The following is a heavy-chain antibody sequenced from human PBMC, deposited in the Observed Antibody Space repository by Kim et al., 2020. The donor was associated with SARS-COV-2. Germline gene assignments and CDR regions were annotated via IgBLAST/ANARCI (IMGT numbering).Heavy chain of an antibody. V-gene: IGHV3-48*04. D-gene: IGHD3-9*01. CDR2: ISSGSSTI. CDR1: GFTFSSYN. CDR3: ARGLWFNT. J-gene: IGHJ1*01. Sequence: GGSLRLSCAASGFTFSSYNMNWVRQAPGKGLEWVSFISSGSSTIYYADSVKGRFTISRDNAKNSLYLQMNSLRAEDTALYYCARGLWFNTWGQGALV.